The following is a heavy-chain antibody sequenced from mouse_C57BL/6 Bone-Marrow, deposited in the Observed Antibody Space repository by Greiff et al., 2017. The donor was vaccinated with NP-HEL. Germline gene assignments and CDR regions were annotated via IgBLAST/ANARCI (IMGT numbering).Heavy chain of an antibody. Sequence: VQLQQSGAELVRPGTSVKLSCKASGYTFTSYWMHWVKQRPGQGLEWIGVIDPSDSYTNYNQKFKGKATLTVDTSSSTAYMQLSSLTSEDSAVYYSARRDYYPFAYWGKGTLVTVSA. CDR1: GYTFTSYW. V-gene: IGHV1-59*01. D-gene: IGHD2-1*01. J-gene: IGHJ3*01. CDR2: IDPSDSYT. CDR3: ARRDYYPFAY.